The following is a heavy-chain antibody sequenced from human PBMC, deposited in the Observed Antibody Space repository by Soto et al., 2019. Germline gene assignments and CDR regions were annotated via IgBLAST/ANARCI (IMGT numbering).Heavy chain of an antibody. CDR1: GGPVNSESND. D-gene: IGHD2-8*02. J-gene: IGHJ4*02. V-gene: IGHV4-61*01. Sequence: ASLSLGRTVSGGPVNSESNDWSWLRQPPGKGLEWIGHMFYSGSTNYNPSLKSRVTISGDTSKNQFSLKLSSVTAADTAVYYCARLVRSLHFDYWGQGTPVTVSS. CDR2: MFYSGST. CDR3: ARLVRSLHFDY.